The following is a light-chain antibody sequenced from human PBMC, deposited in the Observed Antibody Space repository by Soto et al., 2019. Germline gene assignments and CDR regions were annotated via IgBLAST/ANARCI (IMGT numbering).Light chain of an antibody. CDR3: QQYYSTPIT. V-gene: IGKV1-39*01. CDR1: QRIRNY. Sequence: DIQMTQSPSSLSASVGGGVSITCRASQRIRNYLNWYQQKPGKAPILLISDVSNLQSGVPLRFSGGGTGTDFTLTISNLQPEDVATYFCQQYYSTPITFGPGTKVEI. J-gene: IGKJ3*01. CDR2: DVS.